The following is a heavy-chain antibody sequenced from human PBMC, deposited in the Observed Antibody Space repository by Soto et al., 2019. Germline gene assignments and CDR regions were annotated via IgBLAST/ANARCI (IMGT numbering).Heavy chain of an antibody. J-gene: IGHJ4*02. CDR2: IYSSGST. Sequence: SETLSLTCTVSGGSISSYYWSWIRQPPGKGLEWIGYIYSSGSTNYNPSLKSRVTISVDTSKNQFSLNLTSVTAADTAVYYCARQWDYWGQGTLVTVSS. CDR3: ARQWDY. V-gene: IGHV4-59*08. CDR1: GGSISSYY.